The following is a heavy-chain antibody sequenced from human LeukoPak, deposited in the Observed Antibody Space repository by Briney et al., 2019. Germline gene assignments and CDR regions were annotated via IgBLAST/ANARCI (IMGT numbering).Heavy chain of an antibody. CDR1: GGSFSGYY. V-gene: IGHV4-34*01. D-gene: IGHD6-19*01. Sequence: SETLSLTCAVYGGSFSGYYWSWIRQPPGKGLEWIGEINHSGSTNYNPSLKSRVTISVDTSKNQFSLKLSSVTAADTAVYYCARSVSGWGDGYWGQGTLVTVSS. CDR2: INHSGST. CDR3: ARSVSGWGDGY. J-gene: IGHJ4*02.